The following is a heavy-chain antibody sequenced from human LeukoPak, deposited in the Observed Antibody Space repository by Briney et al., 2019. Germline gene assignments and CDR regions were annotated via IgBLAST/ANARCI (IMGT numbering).Heavy chain of an antibody. CDR1: GFTFSSYS. V-gene: IGHV3-21*01. J-gene: IGHJ4*02. Sequence: GSLRLSCAASGFTFSSYSMNWVRQAPGKGLEWVSSISSSSSYIYYADSVKGRFTISRDNAKNSLYLQMNSLRAEDTAVYYCASGLVGIVGAYFDYWGQGTLVTVSS. CDR3: ASGLVGIVGAYFDY. D-gene: IGHD1-26*01. CDR2: ISSSSSYI.